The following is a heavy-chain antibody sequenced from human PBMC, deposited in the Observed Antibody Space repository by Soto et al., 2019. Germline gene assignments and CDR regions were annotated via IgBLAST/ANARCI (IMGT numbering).Heavy chain of an antibody. CDR3: AKDLQPSTTVTSRPYGMDV. Sequence: GGSLRLSCAASGFTFSSYAMSWVRQAPGKGLEWVSAISGSGGSTYYADSVKGRFTISRDNSKNTLYLQMNSLRAEDTAVYYSAKDLQPSTTVTSRPYGMDVWGQGTTVTVSS. V-gene: IGHV3-23*01. CDR1: GFTFSSYA. J-gene: IGHJ6*02. D-gene: IGHD4-4*01. CDR2: ISGSGGST.